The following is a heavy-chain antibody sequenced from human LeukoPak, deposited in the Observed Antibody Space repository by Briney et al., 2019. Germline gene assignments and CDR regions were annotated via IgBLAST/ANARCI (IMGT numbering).Heavy chain of an antibody. V-gene: IGHV4-38-2*01. Sequence: SETLSLACAVSGYSISSGYYWGWIRQPPGKGLDWIGSISHSGSTYYNPSLRSRVTISIDTSKNQFSLRLNSVTATDTAVYYCARVGGYSYGNYYFNYWGQGTLVTVSS. J-gene: IGHJ4*02. CDR3: ARVGGYSYGNYYFNY. CDR2: ISHSGST. CDR1: GYSISSGYY. D-gene: IGHD5-18*01.